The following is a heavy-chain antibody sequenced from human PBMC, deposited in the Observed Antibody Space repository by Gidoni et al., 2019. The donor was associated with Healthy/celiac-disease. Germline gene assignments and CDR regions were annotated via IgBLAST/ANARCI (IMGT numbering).Heavy chain of an antibody. CDR1: ISSGGYY. CDR2: ICYRVST. CDR3: ARDRSRGTFQH. D-gene: IGHD2-2*01. J-gene: IGHJ1*01. Sequence: ISSGGYYWSWIRQHPGKGLEWIGYICYRVSTYYNPSLKTRVTISVDTSKNQFSLKLSSVTAADTAVYYCARDRSRGTFQHWGQGTLVTVSS. V-gene: IGHV4-31*02.